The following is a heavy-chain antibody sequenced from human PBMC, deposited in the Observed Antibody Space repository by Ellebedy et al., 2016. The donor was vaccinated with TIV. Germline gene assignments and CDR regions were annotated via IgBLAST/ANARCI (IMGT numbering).Heavy chain of an antibody. CDR2: INPSDGSK. Sequence: ASVKVSCXASGYTFTSYYMYWVRQAPGQGLEWMGIINPSDGSKFYAQKFQDRVSMTRDTSANTVYMELSSLRSEDTAMYFCARDGDAGGDSCLDYWGQGTLVTVSS. CDR1: GYTFTSYY. J-gene: IGHJ4*02. D-gene: IGHD2-21*02. CDR3: ARDGDAGGDSCLDY. V-gene: IGHV1-46*01.